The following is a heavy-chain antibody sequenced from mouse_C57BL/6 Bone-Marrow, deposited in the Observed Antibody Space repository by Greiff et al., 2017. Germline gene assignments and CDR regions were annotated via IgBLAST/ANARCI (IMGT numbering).Heavy chain of an antibody. CDR2: INPSSGYT. CDR3: ARPQTAQATGFAY. V-gene: IGHV1-4*01. D-gene: IGHD3-2*02. J-gene: IGHJ3*01. Sequence: VQLQQSGAELARPGASVKMSCKASGYTFTSYTMHWVKQRPGQGLEWIGYINPSSGYTKYNQKFKDKATLTADKSSSTAYMPLSSLTSEDSAVYYCARPQTAQATGFAYWGQGTLVTVSA. CDR1: GYTFTSYT.